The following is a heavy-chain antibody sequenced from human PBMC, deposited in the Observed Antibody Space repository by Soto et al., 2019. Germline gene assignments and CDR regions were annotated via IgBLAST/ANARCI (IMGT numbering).Heavy chain of an antibody. CDR1: GFTFSSYW. CDR3: ARDSRTQYYYDSSGYPRGH. V-gene: IGHV3-74*01. J-gene: IGHJ4*02. CDR2: INSDGSST. Sequence: LRLSCAASGFTFSSYWMHWVRQAPGKGLVWVSRINSDGSSTSYADSVKGRFTISRDNAKNTLYLQMNSLRAEDTAVYYCARDSRTQYYYDSSGYPRGHWGQGTLVTVSS. D-gene: IGHD3-22*01.